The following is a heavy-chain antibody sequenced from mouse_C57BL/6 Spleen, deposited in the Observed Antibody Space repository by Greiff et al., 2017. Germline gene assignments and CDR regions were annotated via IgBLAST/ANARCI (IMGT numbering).Heavy chain of an antibody. CDR2: ISSGSSTI. CDR3: ARAHYYGSSPFDY. D-gene: IGHD1-1*01. Sequence: EVKVEESGGGLVKPGGSLKLSCAASGFTFSDYGMHWVRQAPEKGLEWVAYISSGSSTIYYADTVKGRFTISRDNAKNTLFLQMTSLRSEDTAMYYCARAHYYGSSPFDYWGQGTTLTVSS. J-gene: IGHJ2*01. V-gene: IGHV5-17*01. CDR1: GFTFSDYG.